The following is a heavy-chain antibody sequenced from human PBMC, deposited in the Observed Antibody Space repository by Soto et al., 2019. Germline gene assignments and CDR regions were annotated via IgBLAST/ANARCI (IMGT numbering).Heavy chain of an antibody. J-gene: IGHJ4*02. Sequence: GGPLSLSCAAFGFSFGSYALIWVRQAPGKGLEWFSTISGSDGQTFYADSVKGRFSISRDTSQSTLYLQMNSLRADDTAMYYCARWSYLDYWGQGTRVTVSS. CDR3: ARWSYLDY. CDR1: GFSFGSYA. D-gene: IGHD3-3*01. CDR2: ISGSDGQT. V-gene: IGHV3-23*01.